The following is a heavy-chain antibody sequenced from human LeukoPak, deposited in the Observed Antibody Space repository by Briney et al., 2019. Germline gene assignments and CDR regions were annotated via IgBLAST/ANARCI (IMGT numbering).Heavy chain of an antibody. CDR3: ARARFIVVVPAAIDIDAFDI. J-gene: IGHJ3*02. D-gene: IGHD2-2*01. Sequence: SETLSLTCAVYGGSFSGYYWSWIRQPPGKGLEWIGEINHSGSTNYNPSLKSLVTISVDTSKNQFSLKLSSVTAADTAVYYCARARFIVVVPAAIDIDAFDIWGQGTMVTVSS. CDR1: GGSFSGYY. CDR2: INHSGST. V-gene: IGHV4-34*01.